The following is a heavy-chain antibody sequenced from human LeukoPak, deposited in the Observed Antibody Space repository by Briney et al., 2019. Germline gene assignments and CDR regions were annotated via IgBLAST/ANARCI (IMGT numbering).Heavy chain of an antibody. CDR1: GFTFSSYG. D-gene: IGHD6-19*01. Sequence: PGGSLRLSCAASGFTFSSYGMNWVRQAPGKGLEWVAVRWYDGSNKYYAESGKGRFTISSDNSKNTVSQQLNRLRAEDTAVYYCASLGSGWSFDFWGQGTLVAVSS. J-gene: IGHJ4*02. V-gene: IGHV3-33*01. CDR2: RWYDGSNK. CDR3: ASLGSGWSFDF.